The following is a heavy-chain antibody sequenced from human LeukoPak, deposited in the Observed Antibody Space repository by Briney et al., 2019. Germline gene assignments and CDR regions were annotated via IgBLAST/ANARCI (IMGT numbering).Heavy chain of an antibody. Sequence: SETLSLTCTVSGGSISSGGYYWSWIRQHPGKGLEWIGYIYYSGSTYYNPSLKSRVTISVDTSKNQFSLKLSSVTAADTAVYYCARDQYGSGSHDYWGQGTLVTVSS. CDR1: GGSISSGGYY. D-gene: IGHD3-10*01. J-gene: IGHJ4*02. CDR3: ARDQYGSGSHDY. V-gene: IGHV4-31*03. CDR2: IYYSGST.